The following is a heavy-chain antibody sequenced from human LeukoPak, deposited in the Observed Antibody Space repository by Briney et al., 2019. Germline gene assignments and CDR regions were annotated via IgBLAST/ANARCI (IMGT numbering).Heavy chain of an antibody. V-gene: IGHV4-34*01. J-gene: IGHJ4*02. CDR3: ARDPDYYYDSSGSSY. CDR1: GYSISSGYY. D-gene: IGHD3-22*01. CDR2: INHSGST. Sequence: TSETLSLTCAVSGYSISSGYYWSWIRQPPGKGLEWIGEINHSGSTNYNPSLKSRVTISVDTSKNQFSLKLSSVTAADTAVYYCARDPDYYYDSSGSSYWGQGTLVTVSS.